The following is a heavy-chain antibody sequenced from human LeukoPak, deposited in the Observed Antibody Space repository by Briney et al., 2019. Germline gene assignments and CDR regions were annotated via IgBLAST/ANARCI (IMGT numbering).Heavy chain of an antibody. V-gene: IGHV3-21*01. CDR1: GFTFSSYT. CDR3: ARRTNYDFDC. Sequence: GGSLRLSCAASGFTFSSYTMNWVRQAPGKGLEWVSSISSSGNYIYYADSLNGRFTISRDNAKNPLFLQINSLRAEDTAIYYCARRTNYDFDCWGQGTLVAVSS. J-gene: IGHJ4*02. D-gene: IGHD2-8*01. CDR2: ISSSGNYI.